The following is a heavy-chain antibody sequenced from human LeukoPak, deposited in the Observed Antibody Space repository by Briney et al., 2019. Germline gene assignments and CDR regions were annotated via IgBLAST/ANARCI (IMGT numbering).Heavy chain of an antibody. CDR1: GFTFSSYG. J-gene: IGHJ4*02. D-gene: IGHD5-18*01. CDR3: VKGRRRGYAYGTLES. CDR2: IRYDGSNE. Sequence: GGSLRLSCAASGFTFSSYGMHWVRQAPGKGLEWVSFIRYDGSNEYYADSVRGRFTISRDNSKNTLYLQMNSLRAEDTAVYYCVKGRRRGYAYGTLESWGQGTLVTVSS. V-gene: IGHV3-30*02.